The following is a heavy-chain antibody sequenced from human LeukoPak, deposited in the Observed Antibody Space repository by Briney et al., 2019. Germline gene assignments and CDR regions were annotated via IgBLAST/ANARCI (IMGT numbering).Heavy chain of an antibody. V-gene: IGHV3-30*04. J-gene: IGHJ6*02. CDR1: GFTFGSYA. D-gene: IGHD6-19*01. CDR3: ARDTSAWRYGMDV. Sequence: GGSLRLSCAASGFTFGSYAMHWVRQAPGKGLEWVAVISYDGSNKYYADSVKGRFTISRDNAENSLHLQMSSLRAEDTAVHYCARDTSAWRYGMDVWGQGTMVTVSS. CDR2: ISYDGSNK.